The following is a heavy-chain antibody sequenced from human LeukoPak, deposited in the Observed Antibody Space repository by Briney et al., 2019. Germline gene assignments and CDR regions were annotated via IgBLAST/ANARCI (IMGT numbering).Heavy chain of an antibody. J-gene: IGHJ4*02. CDR2: INHSGST. CDR1: GGSFSGYY. CDR3: ARADRITMVRGVILFDY. D-gene: IGHD3-10*01. V-gene: IGHV4-34*01. Sequence: SETLSLTCAVYGGSFSGYYWSWIRQPPGKGLEWIGEINHSGSTNYNPSLKSRVTISVDTSKNQFSLKLSSVTAADTAVYYCARADRITMVRGVILFDYWGQGTLVTVSS.